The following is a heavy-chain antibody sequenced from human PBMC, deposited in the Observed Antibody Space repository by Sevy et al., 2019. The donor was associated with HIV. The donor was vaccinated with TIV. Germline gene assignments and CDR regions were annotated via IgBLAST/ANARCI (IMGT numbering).Heavy chain of an antibody. D-gene: IGHD3-10*01. CDR1: GFNFSVAA. CDR3: TTLLGVPFDY. Sequence: EGSLRLSCAVSGFNFSVAAMHWVLQASGKELEWLGRIRSKANNYATAYSTSVKGRFTMSRDDSKSTAYLQMNSLKSEDTALYYYTTLLGVPFDYWGQGALVTVSS. J-gene: IGHJ4*02. V-gene: IGHV3-73*01. CDR2: IRSKANNYAT.